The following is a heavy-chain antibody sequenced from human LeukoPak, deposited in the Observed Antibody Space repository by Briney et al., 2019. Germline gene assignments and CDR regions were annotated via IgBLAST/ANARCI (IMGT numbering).Heavy chain of an antibody. CDR2: IIPIFGST. D-gene: IGHD1-26*01. CDR3: ARVGRSRGSLPNSYYYMDV. CDR1: GDIFNSYS. Sequence: ASVKVSCNASGDIFNSYSVSWVRPAPGQGLEWMGGIIPIFGSTNYAQKFQDRVTITTDQSTRTAYMELNSLSSDDTAVYYCARVGRSRGSLPNSYYYMDVWGKGTTVTVS. V-gene: IGHV1-69*05. J-gene: IGHJ6*03.